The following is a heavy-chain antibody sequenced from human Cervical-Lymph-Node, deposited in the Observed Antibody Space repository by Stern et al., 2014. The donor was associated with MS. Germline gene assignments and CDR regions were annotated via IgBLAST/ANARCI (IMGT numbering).Heavy chain of an antibody. D-gene: IGHD6-19*01. J-gene: IGHJ4*02. CDR3: AKGTIAVAAYFDY. V-gene: IGHV3-23*04. Sequence: ELQLVESGGGFVQPGGSLRLSCAASGFTFSSYAMSWGRQAPGKGVEWVSAISGSGGSTYYADSVKGRFTISRDNSKNTLYLQMNSLRAEDTAVYYCAKGTIAVAAYFDYWGQGTLVTVSS. CDR2: ISGSGGST. CDR1: GFTFSSYA.